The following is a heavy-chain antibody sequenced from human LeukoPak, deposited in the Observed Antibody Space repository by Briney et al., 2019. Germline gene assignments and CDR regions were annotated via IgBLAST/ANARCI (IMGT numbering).Heavy chain of an antibody. CDR3: ARCPQGETFDY. J-gene: IGHJ4*02. CDR1: GYTFTSCY. D-gene: IGHD3-16*01. V-gene: IGHV1-46*01. CDR2: ISPSGGST. Sequence: ASVPVSCKASGYTFTSCYMHWVRQAPGQGLEWMGIISPSGGSTSYAQTFQGRVTMTRDMSTSTVYMELSSLRSEDTAVYYCARCPQGETFDYWGQGTLVSVSS.